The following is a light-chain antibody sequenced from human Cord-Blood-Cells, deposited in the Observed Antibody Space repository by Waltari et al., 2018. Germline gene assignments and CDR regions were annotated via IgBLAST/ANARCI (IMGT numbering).Light chain of an antibody. CDR1: QSVSSY. CDR3: QQRSNWPPRT. Sequence: EIVLTQSTATLSLSPGERATLSCRASQSVSSYLAWYQQKPGQAPRLLIYDASNRATGIPARFSGSWSGTDFTLTISSLEPEDFAVYYCQQRSNWPPRTFGPGTKVDIK. CDR2: DAS. J-gene: IGKJ3*01. V-gene: IGKV3-11*01.